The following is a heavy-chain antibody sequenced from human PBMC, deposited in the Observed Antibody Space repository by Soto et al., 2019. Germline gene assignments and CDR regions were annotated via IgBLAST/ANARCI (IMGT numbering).Heavy chain of an antibody. CDR2: IIPILELS. CDR1: GGTSNTYT. CDR3: ARATGDYNYHGMDV. D-gene: IGHD2-2*02. J-gene: IGHJ6*02. V-gene: IGHV1-69*02. Sequence: QVQLVQSGAEVKRPGSSVKVSCKASGGTSNTYTINWVRQAPGQGLEWMGRIIPILELSRYAERFQGRVTMTADKSTRTAYMEVSSLGSEDTAVYYCARATGDYNYHGMDVWGHGTTVTVSS.